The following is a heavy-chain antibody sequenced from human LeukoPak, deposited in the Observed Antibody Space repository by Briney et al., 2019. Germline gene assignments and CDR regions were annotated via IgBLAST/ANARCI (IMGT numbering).Heavy chain of an antibody. CDR3: ARDVRRWVVVAADEAPDY. D-gene: IGHD2-15*01. V-gene: IGHV3-21*01. CDR1: GFTFSSYS. Sequence: PGGSLRLSCAASGFTFSSYSMNWVRQAPGKGLEWVSSISSSSSYIYYADSVKGRFTISRDNAKNSLYLQMNSLRAEDTAVYYCARDVRRWVVVAADEAPDYWGQGTLVTVSS. J-gene: IGHJ4*02. CDR2: ISSSSSYI.